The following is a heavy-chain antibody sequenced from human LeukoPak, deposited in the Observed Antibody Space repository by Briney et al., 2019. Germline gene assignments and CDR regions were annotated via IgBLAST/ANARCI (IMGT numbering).Heavy chain of an antibody. Sequence: HGGSLRLSCAASGFTFSSYAMHWVRQAPGKGLEWVAVISYDGSNKYYADSVKGRFTISRDNSKNTLYLQMNSLRAEDTAVYYCARTSGAYDILTGLLDYWGQGTLVTVSS. D-gene: IGHD3-9*01. CDR2: ISYDGSNK. CDR1: GFTFSSYA. CDR3: ARTSGAYDILTGLLDY. J-gene: IGHJ4*02. V-gene: IGHV3-30*04.